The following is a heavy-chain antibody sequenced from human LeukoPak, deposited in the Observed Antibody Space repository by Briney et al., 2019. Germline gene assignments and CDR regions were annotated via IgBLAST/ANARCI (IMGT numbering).Heavy chain of an antibody. CDR1: GYTFTSHD. D-gene: IGHD1-26*01. J-gene: IGHJ4*02. CDR3: ARLGGLLSAVDY. CDR2: MNPNSGNT. Sequence: ASVKVSCKASGYTFTSHDINWVRQATGQGLEWMGWMNPNSGNTGYAQKFQGRVTMTRNTSISTAYMELSSLRSEDTAVYYCARLGGLLSAVDYWGQGTLVTVSS. V-gene: IGHV1-8*01.